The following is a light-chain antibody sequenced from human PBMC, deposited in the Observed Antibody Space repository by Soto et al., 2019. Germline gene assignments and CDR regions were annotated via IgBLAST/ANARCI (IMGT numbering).Light chain of an antibody. CDR1: SSNIGGFDL. Sequence: QSALTQPDSLSGSPGQSITISCTGSSSNIGGFDLVSWYQQHPGKAPKLLLYEVNKRPSGVSNRFSGSKSGNTASLTISGPQDDDEAYYYCCSYVGIRKFVFGGGTKLTVL. CDR2: EVN. V-gene: IGLV2-23*02. CDR3: CSYVGIRKFV. J-gene: IGLJ2*01.